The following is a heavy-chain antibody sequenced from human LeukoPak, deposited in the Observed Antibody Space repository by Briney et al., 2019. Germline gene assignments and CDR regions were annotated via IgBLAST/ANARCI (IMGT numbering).Heavy chain of an antibody. CDR2: IIPIFGTA. Sequence: SVKVSCKASGGTFSSYAISWVRQAPGQGLEWMGGIIPIFGTANYAQKFQGRVTITTDESTSTAYMELSSLRSEDTAVSYCARGSYYYDSSGYYCLGYWGQGTLVTVSS. CDR3: ARGSYYYDSSGYYCLGY. D-gene: IGHD3-22*01. J-gene: IGHJ4*02. V-gene: IGHV1-69*05. CDR1: GGTFSSYA.